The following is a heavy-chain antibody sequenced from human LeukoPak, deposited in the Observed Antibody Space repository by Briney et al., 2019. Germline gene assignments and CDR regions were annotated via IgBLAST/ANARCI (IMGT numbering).Heavy chain of an antibody. J-gene: IGHJ4*02. D-gene: IGHD1-26*01. CDR1: GGTFSSYA. Sequence: SVKVSCKASGGTFSSYAISWVRQAPGQGLEWMGGIIPIFGTVNYAQKFQGRVTITADESTSTAYMELRSLRSDDTAVYYCARAKKWELLRVDYWGRGTLVTVSS. CDR2: IIPIFGTV. V-gene: IGHV1-69*13. CDR3: ARAKKWELLRVDY.